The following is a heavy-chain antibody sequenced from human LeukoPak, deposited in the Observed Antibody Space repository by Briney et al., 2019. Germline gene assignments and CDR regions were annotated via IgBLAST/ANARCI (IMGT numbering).Heavy chain of an antibody. CDR1: GYTFTSYA. CDR3: AKNKPTGYSSSWYPSWFDP. CDR2: INTNTGNP. V-gene: IGHV7-4-1*02. D-gene: IGHD6-13*01. J-gene: IGHJ5*02. Sequence: ASVKVSCKASGYTFTSYAMNWVRQAPGQGLEWMGWINTNTGNPTYAQGFTGRFVFSLDTSVSTTYLQISSLKAEDTAVYYCAKNKPTGYSSSWYPSWFDPWGQGTLVTVSS.